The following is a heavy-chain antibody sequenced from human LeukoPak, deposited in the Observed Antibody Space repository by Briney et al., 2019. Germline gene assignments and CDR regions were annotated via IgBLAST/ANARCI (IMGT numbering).Heavy chain of an antibody. CDR1: GGTISSYY. J-gene: IGHJ4*02. Sequence: SETLSLTCTASGGTISSYYWSWIRQPPGKGLEWIGYIYYSGSTNYNPSLKSRFTISVDTSKNQFSLKLSSVTAADTAVYYCAREGGIAARPFDYWGQGTLVTVSS. CDR2: IYYSGST. D-gene: IGHD6-6*01. CDR3: AREGGIAARPFDY. V-gene: IGHV4-59*01.